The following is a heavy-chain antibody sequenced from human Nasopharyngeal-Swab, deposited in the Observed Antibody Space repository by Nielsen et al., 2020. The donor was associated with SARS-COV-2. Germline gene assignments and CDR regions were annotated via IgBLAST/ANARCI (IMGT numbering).Heavy chain of an antibody. J-gene: IGHJ4*02. D-gene: IGHD6-19*01. V-gene: IGHV5-51*01. CDR3: ARHVGSGWYGVDY. CDR1: GYTFTSYW. Sequence: GESLKISCKGSGYTFTSYWIGRGRQTPGKGLEWMGIIYPGDSDTRYSPSFQGQVTISADKSISTAYLQWSSLKASDTAMYYCARHVGSGWYGVDYWGQGTLVTVSS. CDR2: IYPGDSDT.